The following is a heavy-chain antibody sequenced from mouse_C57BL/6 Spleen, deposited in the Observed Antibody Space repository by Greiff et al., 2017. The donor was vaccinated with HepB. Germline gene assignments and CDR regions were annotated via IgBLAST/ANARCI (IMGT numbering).Heavy chain of an antibody. J-gene: IGHJ4*01. CDR2: IYPSDSET. D-gene: IGHD1-1*01. Sequence: VQLQQPGAELVRPGSSVKLSCKASGYTFTSYWMDWVKQRPGQGLEWIGNIYPSDSETHYNQKFKDKATLTVDKSSSTAYMQLSSLTSEDSAVYYCARGGPLRAMDYWGQGTSVTVSS. CDR1: GYTFTSYW. CDR3: ARGGPLRAMDY. V-gene: IGHV1-61*01.